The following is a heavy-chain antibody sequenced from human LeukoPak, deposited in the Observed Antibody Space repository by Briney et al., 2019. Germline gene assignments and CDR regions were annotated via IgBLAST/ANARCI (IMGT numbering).Heavy chain of an antibody. CDR2: ISYDGSNK. D-gene: IGHD3-16*02. J-gene: IGHJ6*03. Sequence: GGSPRLTCAASGFTFSSYAMHWVRQAPGKGLEWVAVISYDGSNKYYADSVKGRFTISRDNAKNSFYLQMNSLRAEDTALYYCARDRGGIGYYMDVWGKGTTVTVSS. V-gene: IGHV3-30*04. CDR1: GFTFSSYA. CDR3: ARDRGGIGYYMDV.